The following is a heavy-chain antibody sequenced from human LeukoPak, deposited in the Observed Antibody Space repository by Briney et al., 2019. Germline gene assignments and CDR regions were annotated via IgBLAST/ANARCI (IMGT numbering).Heavy chain of an antibody. D-gene: IGHD6-13*01. CDR3: AKDSDARWYSSRGVAFDI. J-gene: IGHJ3*02. V-gene: IGHV3-30*02. CDR1: GFTFSSYG. CDR2: IRYDGSNK. Sequence: GGSLRLSCAASGFTFSSYGMHWVRQAPGKGLEWVAFIRYDGSNKYYADSVKGRFTISRDNSKNTLYLQMNSLRAEDTAVYYCAKDSDARWYSSRGVAFDIWGQGTMVTVSS.